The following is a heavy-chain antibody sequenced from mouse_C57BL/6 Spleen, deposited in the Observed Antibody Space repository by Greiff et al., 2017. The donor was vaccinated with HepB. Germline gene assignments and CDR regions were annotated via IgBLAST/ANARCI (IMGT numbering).Heavy chain of an antibody. Sequence: EVKLTESEGGLVQPGSSMKLSCTASGFTFSDYYMAWVRQVPEKGLEWVANINYDGSCTYYLDSLKSRFIISRDNAKNSLYLQMSSLKSEDTATYYCSRAFYYGSSDWYIDVWGTGTTVTVSS. D-gene: IGHD1-1*01. J-gene: IGHJ1*03. V-gene: IGHV5-16*01. CDR2: INYDGSCT. CDR3: SRAFYYGSSDWYIDV. CDR1: GFTFSDYY.